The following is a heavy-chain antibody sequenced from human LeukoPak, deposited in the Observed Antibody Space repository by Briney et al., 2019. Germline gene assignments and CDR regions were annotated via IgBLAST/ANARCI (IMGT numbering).Heavy chain of an antibody. CDR1: GLTFSSYW. V-gene: IGHV3-7*04. CDR2: IKQDGSEK. Sequence: GGSLRLSCAVSGLTFSSYWMSWVRQAPGTGLEWVANIKQDGSEKYYVDSVKGRFTISRDNAKNSLFLQMNSLRAEDTAVYYCARGEYYYDGGYWGQGTLVTVSS. J-gene: IGHJ4*02. CDR3: ARGEYYYDGGY. D-gene: IGHD3-22*01.